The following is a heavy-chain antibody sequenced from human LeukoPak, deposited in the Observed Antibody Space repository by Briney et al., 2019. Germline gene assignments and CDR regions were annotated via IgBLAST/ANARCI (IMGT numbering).Heavy chain of an antibody. CDR2: VYYGGNT. J-gene: IGHJ6*03. Sequence: PSETLSLTCTVSGGSISSSSYYWDWVRQPPGKGLEWIGNVYYGGNTFYNSSLESRVTISVDMSKNQFSLKLSSLTAADTAVYYCARQRADYFYHYLEVWGKETSGIVSS. CDR1: GGSISSSSYY. CDR3: ARQRADYFYHYLEV. V-gene: IGHV4-39*01.